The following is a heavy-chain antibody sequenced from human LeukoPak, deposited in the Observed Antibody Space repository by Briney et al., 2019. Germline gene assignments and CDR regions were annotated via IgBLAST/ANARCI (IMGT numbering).Heavy chain of an antibody. CDR3: EKDRRTSTWPFDY. CDR2: ISGSGGST. CDR1: GFTFSSYA. D-gene: IGHD2-2*01. Sequence: GGSLRLSCAASGFTFSSYAMSWVRQAPGMGLEWVSSISGSGGSTYKGHFTMCRFTIYRDNYKHTLYLKIDTLTAEYRAVYYCEKDRRTSTWPFDYWGQGTLVTVSS. J-gene: IGHJ4*02. V-gene: IGHV3-23*01.